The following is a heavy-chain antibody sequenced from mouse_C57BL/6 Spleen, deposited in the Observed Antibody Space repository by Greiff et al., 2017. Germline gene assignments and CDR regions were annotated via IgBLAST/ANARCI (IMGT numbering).Heavy chain of an antibody. Sequence: EVQLKESGPELVKPGASVKISCKASGYSFTGYYMNWVKQSPEKSLEWIGEINPSTGGTTYNQKFKAKATLTVDKSSSTAYMQLKSLTSEDSAVYYCARRGGNYVKYYAMDYWGQGTSVTVSS. V-gene: IGHV1-42*01. CDR1: GYSFTGYY. D-gene: IGHD2-1*01. CDR2: INPSTGGT. J-gene: IGHJ4*01. CDR3: ARRGGNYVKYYAMDY.